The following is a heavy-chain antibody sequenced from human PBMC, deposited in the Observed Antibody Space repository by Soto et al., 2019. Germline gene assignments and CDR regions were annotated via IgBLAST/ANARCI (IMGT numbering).Heavy chain of an antibody. V-gene: IGHV5-51*03. D-gene: IGHD1-26*01. Sequence: PGASLTISCQGSGDSFASHWFAWVRQLPEKGLEWIGTIYPGDSDTKYSSTFRGHVTISADTSVSTAYLQWRSLEATDSATYYCARYSGSYWHYLDFWGQGTLVTVSS. J-gene: IGHJ4*02. CDR3: ARYSGSYWHYLDF. CDR2: IYPGDSDT. CDR1: GDSFASHW.